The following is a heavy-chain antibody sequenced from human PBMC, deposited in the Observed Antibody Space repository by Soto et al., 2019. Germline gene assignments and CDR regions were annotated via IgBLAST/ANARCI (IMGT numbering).Heavy chain of an antibody. CDR2: IKSKTDGGTT. V-gene: IGHV3-15*01. D-gene: IGHD3-22*01. CDR3: TTAPPAPILVQEKYDSSGYHYYYYYGMDV. Sequence: PGGSLRLSCAASGFTFSNAWMSWVRQAPGKGLEWVGRIKSKTDGGTTDYAAPVKGRFTISRDDSKNTLYLQMNSLKTEDTAVYYCTTAPPAPILVQEKYDSSGYHYYYYYGMDVWGQGTTVTVSS. CDR1: GFTFSNAW. J-gene: IGHJ6*02.